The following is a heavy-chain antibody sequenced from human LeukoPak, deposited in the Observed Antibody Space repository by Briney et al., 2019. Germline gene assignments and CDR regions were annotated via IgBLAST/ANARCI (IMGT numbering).Heavy chain of an antibody. D-gene: IGHD1-26*01. CDR1: GYTFTSYY. J-gene: IGHJ4*02. CDR2: INPSGGST. V-gene: IGHV1-46*01. Sequence: ASVKVSCGASGYTFTSYYMHWVRQAPGQGLEWMGMINPSGGSTSYAQKFQGRVTMTRDTSTSTVYMELSSLRSEDTAVYYCAREEGSGSYLDYWGQGTLVTVSS. CDR3: AREEGSGSYLDY.